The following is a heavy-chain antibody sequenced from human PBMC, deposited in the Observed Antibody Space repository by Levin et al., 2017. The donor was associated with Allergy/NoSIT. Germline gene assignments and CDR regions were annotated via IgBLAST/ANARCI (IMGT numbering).Heavy chain of an antibody. CDR3: ARVIDDGYYDFWSGYSTGYYYGMDV. J-gene: IGHJ6*02. D-gene: IGHD3-3*01. V-gene: IGHV3-74*01. CDR1: GFTFSSYW. CDR2: INSDGSST. Sequence: GESLKISCAASGFTFSSYWMHWVRQAPGKGLVWVSRINSDGSSTSYADSVKGRFTISRDNAKNTLYLQMNSLRAEDTAVYYCARVIDDGYYDFWSGYSTGYYYGMDVWGQGTTVTVSS.